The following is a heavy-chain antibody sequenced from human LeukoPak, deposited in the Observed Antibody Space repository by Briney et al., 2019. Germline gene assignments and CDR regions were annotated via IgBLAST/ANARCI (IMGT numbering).Heavy chain of an antibody. CDR1: GGSISSSNW. CDR3: ARDLMYYYGSGSYSPWDY. CDR2: IYHSGST. D-gene: IGHD3-10*01. J-gene: IGHJ4*02. Sequence: SGTLSLTCAVSGGSISSSNWWSWVRQPPGKGLEWIGEIYHSGSTNYNPSLKSRVTISVDKSKNQFSLKLSSVTAADTAVYYCARDLMYYYGSGSYSPWDYWGQGTLVTVSS. V-gene: IGHV4-4*02.